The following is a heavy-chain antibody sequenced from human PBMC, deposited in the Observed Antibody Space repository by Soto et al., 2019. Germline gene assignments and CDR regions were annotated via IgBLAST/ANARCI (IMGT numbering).Heavy chain of an antibody. Sequence: GGSLRLSCAASGFTFSSYGMHWVRQAPGKGLEWVAVISYDGSNKYCADSVKGRFTISRDNSKNTLYLQMNSLRAEDTAVYYCAERGNYWGQGTLVTVSS. D-gene: IGHD1-26*01. CDR2: ISYDGSNK. V-gene: IGHV3-30*03. CDR3: AERGNY. CDR1: GFTFSSYG. J-gene: IGHJ4*02.